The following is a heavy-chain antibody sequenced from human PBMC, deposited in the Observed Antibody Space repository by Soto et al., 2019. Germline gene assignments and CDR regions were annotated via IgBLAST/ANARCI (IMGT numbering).Heavy chain of an antibody. CDR2: ISSTSSPI. CDR3: ARDLAPTWIDT. CDR1: GFTFSSHN. Sequence: GGSLRLSCAASGFTFSSHNMNWVRQAPGKGLEWISYISSTSSPIYYADSVKGRFTISRDNAKNSLYLQMNSLRAEDTAVYYCARDLAPTWIDTWGQHTPLTVSA. V-gene: IGHV3-48*01. D-gene: IGHD3-3*02. J-gene: IGHJ5*02.